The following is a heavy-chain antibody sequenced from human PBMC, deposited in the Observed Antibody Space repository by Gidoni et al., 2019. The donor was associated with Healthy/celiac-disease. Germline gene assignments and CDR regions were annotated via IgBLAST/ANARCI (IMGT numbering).Heavy chain of an antibody. V-gene: IGHV1-2*04. D-gene: IGHD3-3*01. CDR3: ARDFIGFDFWSGYYRDYYYGMDV. CDR2: INPNSGGT. J-gene: IGHJ6*02. Sequence: QVQLVQSGAEVKKPGASVKVSCKASGYTFTGYYMHWVRQAPGQGLEWMGWINPNSGGTNYAQKFQGWVTMTRDTSISTAYMELSRLRSDDTAVYYCARDFIGFDFWSGYYRDYYYGMDVWGQGTTVTVSS. CDR1: GYTFTGYY.